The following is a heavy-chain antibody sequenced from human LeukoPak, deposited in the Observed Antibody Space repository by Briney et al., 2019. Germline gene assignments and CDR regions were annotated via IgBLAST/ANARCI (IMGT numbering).Heavy chain of an antibody. CDR2: ISYDGSNK. CDR3: ARDSNQYDILTGYTDY. D-gene: IGHD3-9*01. V-gene: IGHV3-30*03. J-gene: IGHJ4*02. Sequence: GGSLRLSCAASGFTFSSYGMHWVRQAPGKGLEWVAVISYDGSNKYYADSVKGRFTISRDNSKNTLYLQMNSLRAEDTAVYYCARDSNQYDILTGYTDYWGQGTLVTVSS. CDR1: GFTFSSYG.